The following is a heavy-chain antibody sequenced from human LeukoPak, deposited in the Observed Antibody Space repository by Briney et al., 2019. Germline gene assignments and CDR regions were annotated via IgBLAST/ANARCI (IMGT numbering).Heavy chain of an antibody. CDR1: GFTFSSYS. CDR3: ARDVSYEYCSSTSCDPYSSKPY. CDR2: ISSSSSYI. Sequence: GWSLRLSYPASGFTFSSYSMNLLRQAPGKGLECVSSISSSSSYIYYADSVKGRFNISRDNAKNYLYLQMNSLRAEDTAVYYCARDVSYEYCSSTSCDPYSSKPYWGQGTLVTVSS. V-gene: IGHV3-21*01. J-gene: IGHJ4*02. D-gene: IGHD2-2*01.